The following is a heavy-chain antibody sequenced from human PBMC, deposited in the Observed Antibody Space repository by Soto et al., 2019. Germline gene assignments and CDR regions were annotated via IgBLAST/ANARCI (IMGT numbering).Heavy chain of an antibody. V-gene: IGHV3-53*01. J-gene: IGHJ6*02. CDR3: ARTPYSGYDWDYYYGMDV. CDR2: IYSGGST. CDR1: GFTVSSNY. D-gene: IGHD5-12*01. Sequence: LRLSCAASGFTVSSNYMSWVRQAPGKGLEWVSVIYSGGSTYYADSVKGRFTISRDNSKNTLYLQMNSLRAEDTAVYYCARTPYSGYDWDYYYGMDVWGQGTTVTVSS.